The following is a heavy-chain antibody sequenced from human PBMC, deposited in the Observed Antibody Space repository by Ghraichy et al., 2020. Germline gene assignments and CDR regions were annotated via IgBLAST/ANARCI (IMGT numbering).Heavy chain of an antibody. D-gene: IGHD4-11*01. CDR3: AKAYSNYLDFFDS. CDR2: IVGSGAET. J-gene: IGHJ4*02. CDR1: GFTFPSYA. Sequence: GSLRLSCAASGFTFPSYAMNWVRQAPGKGLEWVSTIVGSGAETHYADSVKGRFTISRDNSKNTLYLQMNSLRAEDTATYYCAKAYSNYLDFFDSWGQGTLVTVSS. V-gene: IGHV3-23*01.